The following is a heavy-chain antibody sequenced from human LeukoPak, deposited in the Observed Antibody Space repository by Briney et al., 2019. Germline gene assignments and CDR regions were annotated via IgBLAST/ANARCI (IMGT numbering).Heavy chain of an antibody. CDR2: INSDGSSP. J-gene: IGHJ6*03. V-gene: IGHV3-74*01. D-gene: IGHD1-26*01. Sequence: GGSLRLSCAASGFTFSSYWMQWVRQAPGKGLVWVSRINSDGSSPSYADSVKGRFTISRDNAKNTLYLQMNSLIAEDTALYYCARGVGSGSYHYHDYCYMDVWGKGTTVSVSS. CDR1: GFTFSSYW. CDR3: ARGVGSGSYHYHDYCYMDV.